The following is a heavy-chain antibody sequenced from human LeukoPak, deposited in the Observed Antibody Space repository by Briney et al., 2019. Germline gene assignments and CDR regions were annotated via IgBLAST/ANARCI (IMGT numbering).Heavy chain of an antibody. V-gene: IGHV1-2*04. CDR3: AREGTSRLPGMDV. Sequence: ASVKVSCKASGYTFTIYGISWVRQAPGQGLEWMGWINPNSGGTNYAQKFQGWVTMTRDTSISTAYMELSRLRSDDTAVYYCAREGTSRLPGMDVWGQGTTVTVSS. CDR2: INPNSGGT. D-gene: IGHD1-1*01. J-gene: IGHJ6*02. CDR1: GYTFTIYG.